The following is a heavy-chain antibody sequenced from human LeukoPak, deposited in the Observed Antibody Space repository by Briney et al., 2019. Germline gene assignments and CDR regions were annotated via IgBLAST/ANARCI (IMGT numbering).Heavy chain of an antibody. CDR3: ARDGWSLGP. D-gene: IGHD2-8*01. V-gene: IGHV1-18*01. CDR1: GYTFCSYG. J-gene: IGHJ5*02. CDR2: ISVYSGNT. Sequence: ASVKVSCKASGYTFCSYGVSWVRQAPGQGPEWMAWISVYSGNTEYAQKFQDRVTLTADTSTSTVYMELRSLRSDDTAVYYCARDGWSLGPWGQGTLVTVSS.